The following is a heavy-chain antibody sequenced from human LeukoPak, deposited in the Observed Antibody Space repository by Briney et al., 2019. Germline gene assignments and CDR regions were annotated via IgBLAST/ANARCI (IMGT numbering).Heavy chain of an antibody. CDR3: ARDGSIAGYYYYYYMDV. D-gene: IGHD6-6*01. V-gene: IGHV3-7*01. Sequence: TGGSLRLSCAASGFTFSSYWMSWVRQAPGKGLEWVANIKQDGSEKYYVYSVKGRFTISRDNAKNSLYLQMNSLRAEDTAVYYCARDGSIAGYYYYYYMDVWGKGTTVTVSS. J-gene: IGHJ6*03. CDR1: GFTFSSYW. CDR2: IKQDGSEK.